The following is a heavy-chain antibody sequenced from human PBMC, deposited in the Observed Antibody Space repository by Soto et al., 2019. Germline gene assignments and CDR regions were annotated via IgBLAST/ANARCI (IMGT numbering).Heavy chain of an antibody. Sequence: QVQLVESGGGVVQPGRSLRLSCAASGFTFSNYAMHWVRQAPGKGLEWVAVISYDGSNKYYADSVKGRFTISRDNSKNTLYLQMNSLRAEDTAVYYCARESAGIAGPISYYYGMDVWGQGTTVTVSS. CDR1: GFTFSNYA. D-gene: IGHD6-13*01. J-gene: IGHJ6*02. CDR2: ISYDGSNK. CDR3: ARESAGIAGPISYYYGMDV. V-gene: IGHV3-30-3*01.